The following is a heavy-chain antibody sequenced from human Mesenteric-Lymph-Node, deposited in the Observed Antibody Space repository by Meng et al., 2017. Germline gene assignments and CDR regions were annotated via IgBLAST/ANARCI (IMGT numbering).Heavy chain of an antibody. CDR2: INHSGST. CDR3: ARDHYDSTGHYHDAFDF. D-gene: IGHD3-22*01. V-gene: IGHV4-34*01. CDR1: GGSFSGYY. J-gene: IGHJ3*01. Sequence: SETLSLTCAAYGGSFSGYYWSWIRQPPGKGLEWIGEINHSGSTNYNPSLKSRVTISVDTSKNQFSLKLSSVTAADTAVYYCARDHYDSTGHYHDAFDFWGQGTMVTVSS.